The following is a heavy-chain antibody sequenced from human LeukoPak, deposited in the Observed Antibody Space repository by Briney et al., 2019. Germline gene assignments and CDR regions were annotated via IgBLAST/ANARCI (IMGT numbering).Heavy chain of an antibody. D-gene: IGHD1-26*01. J-gene: IGHJ3*02. CDR3: THLVGATGSAFDI. V-gene: IGHV3-23*01. Sequence: PGGSLRLSCAASGFTFSSYAMSWVRQALGKGLEWVSAISGSGGSTNYADSVKGRFTISRDNSKNTLYLQMNSLRAEDTAVYYCTHLVGATGSAFDIWGQGTMVTVSS. CDR2: ISGSGGST. CDR1: GFTFSSYA.